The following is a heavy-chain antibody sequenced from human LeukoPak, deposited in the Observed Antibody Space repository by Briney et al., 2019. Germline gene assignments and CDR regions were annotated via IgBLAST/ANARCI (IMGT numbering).Heavy chain of an antibody. J-gene: IGHJ6*02. Sequence: GGSLRLSCAASGFTFSSYAMHWVRQAPGKGLEYVSAINNNGGITFYADSVKGRFTISRDNSKNTLYLHMGSLRGEDMAVYYCARSSRLTVTNGGYYYGVDVWGQGTTATVSS. D-gene: IGHD4-17*01. CDR2: INNNGGIT. CDR3: ARSSRLTVTNGGYYYGVDV. V-gene: IGHV3-64*02. CDR1: GFTFSSYA.